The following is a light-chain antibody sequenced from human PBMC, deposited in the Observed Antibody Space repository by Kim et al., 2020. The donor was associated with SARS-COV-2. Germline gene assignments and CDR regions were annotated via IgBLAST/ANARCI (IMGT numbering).Light chain of an antibody. J-gene: IGLJ2*01. V-gene: IGLV3-21*04. CDR3: QVWDTTTDHVV. CDR1: NLEDKS. Sequence: ARGQTAKISCGGNNLEDKSVNWYQQTPGQAPVMVIYYDNDRPSGIPARFSGSKSGNPATLTISRVEAGDEADYYCQVWDTTTDHVVFGGGTQLTVL. CDR2: YDN.